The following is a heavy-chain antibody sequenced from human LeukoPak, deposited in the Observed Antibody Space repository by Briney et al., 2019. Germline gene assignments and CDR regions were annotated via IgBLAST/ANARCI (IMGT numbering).Heavy chain of an antibody. CDR3: VRRSSSGWCVDY. V-gene: IGHV3-64D*06. CDR1: VFTFSNYG. J-gene: IGHJ4*02. D-gene: IGHD6-19*01. Sequence: GSLELSCSASVFTFSNYGMHWVHQAPGKGLEYVSAITNNGGDVNYEDSVKGRFTISRDYSKNTVFPQMSALRGEDTAVYFSVRRSSSGWCVDYWGQGALVTVSS. CDR2: ITNNGGDV.